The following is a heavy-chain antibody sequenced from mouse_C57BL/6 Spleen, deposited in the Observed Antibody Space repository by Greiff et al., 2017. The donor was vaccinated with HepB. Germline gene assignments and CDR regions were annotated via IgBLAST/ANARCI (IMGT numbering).Heavy chain of an antibody. CDR1: GYTFTSYW. Sequence: VQLQQPGAELVKPGASVTFSCKASGYTFTSYWMHWVKQRPGQGLEWIGMIHPNSGSTNYNEKFKSKATLTVDKSSSTVYMQLSSLTSEDSAVYYCARSEYYGAFDYWGQGTTLTVSS. CDR3: ARSEYYGAFDY. V-gene: IGHV1-64*01. CDR2: IHPNSGST. J-gene: IGHJ2*01. D-gene: IGHD1-1*01.